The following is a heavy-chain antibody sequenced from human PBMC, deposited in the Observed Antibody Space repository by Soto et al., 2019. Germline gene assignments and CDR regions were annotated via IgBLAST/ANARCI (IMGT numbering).Heavy chain of an antibody. J-gene: IGHJ6*02. V-gene: IGHV4-34*01. CDR2: INHSAST. CDR3: AQTTVSYYYSGMDV. D-gene: IGHD4-4*01. Sequence: SETLSLTCAVYGRSFSGHSWSWIRHLRGKGLKWIGEINHSASTNHNPSLKTPVTISVDTSKNQFSLKLSSVAAEDTAVYYCAQTTVSYYYSGMDVWGQGTTVTVSS. CDR1: GRSFSGHS.